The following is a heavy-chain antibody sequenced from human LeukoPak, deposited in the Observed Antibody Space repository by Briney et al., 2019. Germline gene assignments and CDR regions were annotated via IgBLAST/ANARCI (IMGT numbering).Heavy chain of an antibody. CDR2: IIPIFGTA. CDR3: ARGPEDYDFWSGYPPSLYYYYMDV. Sequence: SVKVSCKASGGTFSSYAISWVRQAPGQGLEWMGGIIPIFGTANYAQKFQGRVTITADKSTSTAYMELSSLRSEDTAVYYCARGPEDYDFWSGYPPSLYYYYMDVWGKGTTVTVSS. V-gene: IGHV1-69*06. D-gene: IGHD3-3*01. CDR1: GGTFSSYA. J-gene: IGHJ6*03.